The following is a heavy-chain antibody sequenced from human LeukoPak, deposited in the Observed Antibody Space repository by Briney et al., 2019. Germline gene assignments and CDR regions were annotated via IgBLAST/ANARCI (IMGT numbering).Heavy chain of an antibody. Sequence: AGGSLRLSCAASGFTFSSYAMSWVRQAPGKGLEWVSAISGSGGSTYYADSVKGRFTISRDNSKNTLYLQMNSLRAEDTAVYYCARADYYDSSGYNDYWGQGTLVTVSS. CDR1: GFTFSSYA. J-gene: IGHJ4*02. D-gene: IGHD3-22*01. CDR3: ARADYYDSSGYNDY. V-gene: IGHV3-23*01. CDR2: ISGSGGST.